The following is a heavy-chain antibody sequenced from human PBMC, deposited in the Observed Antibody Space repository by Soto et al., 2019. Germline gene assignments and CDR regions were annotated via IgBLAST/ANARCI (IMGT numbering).Heavy chain of an antibody. J-gene: IGHJ4*02. CDR1: GCSISSSNW. CDR3: ARRQCSGGSRYFSPFDY. CDR2: IYHSGST. D-gene: IGHD2-15*01. Sequence: SDTLSLTCAVSGCSISSSNWWSWVRQPPGKGLEWIGEIYHSGSTNYNPSLKSRVTISVDKSKNQFSLKLSSVTAADTAVYYCARRQCSGGSRYFSPFDYWGQGTLVTIS. V-gene: IGHV4-4*02.